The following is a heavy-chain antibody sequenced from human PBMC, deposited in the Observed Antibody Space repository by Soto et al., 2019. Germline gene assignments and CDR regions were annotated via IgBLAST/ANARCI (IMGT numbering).Heavy chain of an antibody. J-gene: IGHJ5*02. V-gene: IGHV1-69*13. D-gene: IGHD6-19*01. CDR2: IIPIFGTA. Sequence: GASVKVSCKASGGTFSSYAISWVRQAPGQGLEWMGGIIPIFGTANYAQKFQGRVTITADESTSTAYMELSSLRSEDTAVYYCARGARRGSSGQPYNWFDPWGQGTLVTVSS. CDR3: ARGARRGSSGQPYNWFDP. CDR1: GGTFSSYA.